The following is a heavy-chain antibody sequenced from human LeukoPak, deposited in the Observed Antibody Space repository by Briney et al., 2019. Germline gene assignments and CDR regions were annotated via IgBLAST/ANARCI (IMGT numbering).Heavy chain of an antibody. CDR2: ISDDGTNS. D-gene: IGHD2-2*01. CDR1: GFTFSSYG. J-gene: IGHJ4*02. Sequence: PGRSLRLSRAASGFTFSSYGMHWVRQAPGRGLEWVAVISDDGTNSHYADSVKGRFTISRDNSKDTLYLQMNSLRAEDTAVYYCGKAVLPTAMSFVHDFWGQGTLVTVSS. CDR3: GKAVLPTAMSFVHDF. V-gene: IGHV3-30*18.